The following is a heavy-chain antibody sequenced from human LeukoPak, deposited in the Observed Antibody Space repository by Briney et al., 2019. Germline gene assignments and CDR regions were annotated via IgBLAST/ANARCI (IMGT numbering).Heavy chain of an antibody. V-gene: IGHV4-59*08. D-gene: IGHD3-16*01. CDR1: GGSINNYY. Sequence: SEPLSLTCTVSGGSINNYYWSWIRQPPGKGLEWIGYIYSSGSTNYNPSLKSRVIISVDTSKNQFSLKLSSVTAADTAVYYCARRTLCCGEGFDPWGQGTLVTVSS. J-gene: IGHJ5*02. CDR2: IYSSGST. CDR3: ARRTLCCGEGFDP.